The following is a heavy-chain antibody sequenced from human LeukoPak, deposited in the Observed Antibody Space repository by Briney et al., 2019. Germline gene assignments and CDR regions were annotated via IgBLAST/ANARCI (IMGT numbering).Heavy chain of an antibody. CDR3: ARWGYGSASYYYYGMDV. D-gene: IGHD3-10*01. Sequence: GGSLRLSCAASGFTFSSYWMSWVRQAPGKGLEWVANIKQDGSEKYYVDSVKGRFTISRDNAKNSLYLQMNSLRAEDTAVYYCARWGYGSASYYYYGMDVWGQGTTVTVSS. V-gene: IGHV3-7*01. CDR1: GFTFSSYW. J-gene: IGHJ6*02. CDR2: IKQDGSEK.